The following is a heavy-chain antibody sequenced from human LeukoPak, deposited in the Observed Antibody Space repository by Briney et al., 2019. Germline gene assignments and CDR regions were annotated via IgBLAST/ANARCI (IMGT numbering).Heavy chain of an antibody. J-gene: IGHJ5*02. CDR2: IIPIFGTA. D-gene: IGHD4-23*01. CDR3: ARVGTTVVYNWFDP. Sequence: APVKVSCKASGGTVSSYAISWVRQAPGQGLEWMGGIIPIFGTANYAQKFQGRVTITADESTSTAYMELSSLRSEDTAVYYCARVGTTVVYNWFDPWGQGTLVTVSS. V-gene: IGHV1-69*13. CDR1: GGTVSSYA.